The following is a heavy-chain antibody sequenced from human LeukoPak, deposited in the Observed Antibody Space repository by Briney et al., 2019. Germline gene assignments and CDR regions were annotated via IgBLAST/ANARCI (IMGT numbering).Heavy chain of an antibody. J-gene: IGHJ6*03. CDR3: ARTVGVVVPAAIGANYYYYMDV. CDR1: GGTFSSYA. D-gene: IGHD2-2*01. CDR2: IIPIFGTA. V-gene: IGHV1-69*05. Sequence: SVKLSCKSSGGTFSSYAISWVRQAPGHGLEWMGGIIPIFGTANYAQKFQGRGTITTDESTSTAYMELSSLRSEDTAVYYCARTVGVVVPAAIGANYYYYMDVWGKGTTVTVSS.